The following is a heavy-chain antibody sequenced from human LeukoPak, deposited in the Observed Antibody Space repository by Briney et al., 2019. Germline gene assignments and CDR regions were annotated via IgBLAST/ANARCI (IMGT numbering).Heavy chain of an antibody. CDR3: ARVGPVDYYGSGRYYLGYMDV. CDR2: IYTSGST. CDR1: GGSISSYY. D-gene: IGHD3-10*01. V-gene: IGHV4-4*07. J-gene: IGHJ6*03. Sequence: SETLSLTCTVSGGSISSYYWSWIRQPAGKGLEWIERIYTSGSTNYNPSLKSRVTMSVDTSKNQFSLKLSSVTAADTAVYYCARVGPVDYYGSGRYYLGYMDVWGKGTTVTVSS.